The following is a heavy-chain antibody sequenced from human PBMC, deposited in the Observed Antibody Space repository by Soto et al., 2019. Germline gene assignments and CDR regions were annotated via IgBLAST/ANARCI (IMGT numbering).Heavy chain of an antibody. J-gene: IGHJ4*02. Sequence: DVQLVETGGGLIQPGGSLRLSCAASGFIVSSSYMSWVRQAPGKGLEWVSVIYSDGRTYYADSVKGRFTISRDNSKNTLYLEMNRLSAEDTDVYYCARCSGWYGQCYFACWGQGTLVTVSS. CDR1: GFIVSSSY. V-gene: IGHV3-53*02. D-gene: IGHD6-13*01. CDR3: ARCSGWYGQCYFAC. CDR2: IYSDGRT.